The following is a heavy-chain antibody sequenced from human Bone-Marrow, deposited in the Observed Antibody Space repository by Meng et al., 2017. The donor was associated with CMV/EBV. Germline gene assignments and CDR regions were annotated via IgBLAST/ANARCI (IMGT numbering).Heavy chain of an antibody. CDR1: GFTFSSYW. V-gene: IGHV3-23*03. CDR3: AKANYDFWSGFDYYYYGMDV. Sequence: GESLKISCAASGFTFSSYWMRWVRQAPGKGLEWVSVIYSGGSSTYYADPVKGRFTISRDNSKNSLYLQMNSLRAEDTAVYYCAKANYDFWSGFDYYYYGMDVWGQGTAVTVSS. D-gene: IGHD3-3*01. J-gene: IGHJ6*02. CDR2: IYSGGSST.